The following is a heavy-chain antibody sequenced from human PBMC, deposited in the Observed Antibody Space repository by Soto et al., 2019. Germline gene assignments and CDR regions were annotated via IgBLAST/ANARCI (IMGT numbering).Heavy chain of an antibody. CDR3: ARDTHLWRLAS. J-gene: IGHJ4*02. CDR2: LNSDGSAT. V-gene: IGHV3-74*01. Sequence: EVQLVASGGGLVQPGESMRLSCAASGFTFSSYWMHYVRQAPGKGLVWVSRLNSDGSATTYASSVKDRFTISRDNVKNTLSLQLNRLRAADPAVYFCARDTHLWRLASWGQGALVSVSS. CDR1: GFTFSSYW. D-gene: IGHD3-3*02.